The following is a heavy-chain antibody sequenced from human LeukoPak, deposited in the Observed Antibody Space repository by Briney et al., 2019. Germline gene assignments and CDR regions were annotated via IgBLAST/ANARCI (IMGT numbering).Heavy chain of an antibody. V-gene: IGHV5-51*01. CDR3: ARRITIFGRDHARDAFDI. Sequence: GESLKISCKGSGYSFTSYWIGWVRQMPGKGLEWMGIIYPGDSDTRYSPSFQGQVTISADKSISTAYLQWSSLKASDTAMYYCARRITIFGRDHARDAFDIWGQGTMVTVSS. D-gene: IGHD3-3*01. CDR2: IYPGDSDT. CDR1: GYSFTSYW. J-gene: IGHJ3*02.